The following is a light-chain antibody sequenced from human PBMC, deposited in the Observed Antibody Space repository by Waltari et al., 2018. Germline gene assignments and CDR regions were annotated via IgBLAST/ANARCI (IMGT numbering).Light chain of an antibody. Sequence: EIVLTQSPGTMSLSPGERATPSCRAIQSVSSSYLAWYQQKPGQAPRLLIYGASSRATGIPDRFSGSGSGTDFTLTISRLEPEDFAVYYCQQYGSSQWTFGQGTKVEIK. J-gene: IGKJ1*01. V-gene: IGKV3-20*01. CDR3: QQYGSSQWT. CDR1: QSVSSSY. CDR2: GAS.